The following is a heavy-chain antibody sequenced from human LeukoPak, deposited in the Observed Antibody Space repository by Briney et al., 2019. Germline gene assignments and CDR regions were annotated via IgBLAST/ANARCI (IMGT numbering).Heavy chain of an antibody. Sequence: SQTLSLTCTVSGGSISSGGYYWSWIRQHPGKGLEWIGYIYYSGSTYYNPSLKSRVTISVDTSKNQFSLKLSSVTAADTAVYYCARDRAMVRGVMGHAFDIWGQGTMVTVSS. CDR1: GGSISSGGYY. CDR3: ARDRAMVRGVMGHAFDI. V-gene: IGHV4-31*03. J-gene: IGHJ3*02. CDR2: IYYSGST. D-gene: IGHD3-10*01.